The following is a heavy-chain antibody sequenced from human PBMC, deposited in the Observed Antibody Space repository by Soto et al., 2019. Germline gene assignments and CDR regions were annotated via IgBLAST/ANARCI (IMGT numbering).Heavy chain of an antibody. D-gene: IGHD2-2*01. CDR2: IYYRGTT. V-gene: IGHV4-38-2*02. J-gene: IGHJ4*02. Sequence: XETLSLTCNVAGYAISSGDNWGWIRQSPGKGLEWIGTIYYRGTTYYDPSLESRISISIDTSGNHFSLNLSSVTAADTAIYYCASDVGGFVVPAARVFDYWGRGIRVTVSS. CDR1: GYAISSGDN. CDR3: ASDVGGFVVPAARVFDY.